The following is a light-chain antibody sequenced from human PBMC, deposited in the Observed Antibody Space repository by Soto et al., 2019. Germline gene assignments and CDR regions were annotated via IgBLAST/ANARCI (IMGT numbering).Light chain of an antibody. CDR2: EVS. V-gene: IGLV2-8*01. J-gene: IGLJ1*01. CDR1: SSDVGGYNY. Sequence: QSVLTQPPSASGSPGQSVTISCTGTSSDVGGYNYVSWYQQHPGKAPKLMIYEVSKRPSWVPDRFSGSKSGNTASLTVSGLQAEDEADYYCSSYTTGSTPYVFGTGTKLTVL. CDR3: SSYTTGSTPYV.